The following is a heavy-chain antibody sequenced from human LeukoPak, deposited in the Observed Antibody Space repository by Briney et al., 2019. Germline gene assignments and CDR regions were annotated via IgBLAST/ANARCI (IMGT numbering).Heavy chain of an antibody. J-gene: IGHJ3*01. V-gene: IGHV4-59*01. CDR2: VYYSGSI. CDR3: ARDNYYEGAFDV. CDR1: GGSISSYY. D-gene: IGHD3-22*01. Sequence: SESLSLTCTVSGGSISSYYWSWIRQPPGKGLEWIGYVYYSGSINYNPSLKSRVTISLDASKNHFSLKLSSVTAADTAVYYCARDNYYEGAFDVWGQGTMVTASS.